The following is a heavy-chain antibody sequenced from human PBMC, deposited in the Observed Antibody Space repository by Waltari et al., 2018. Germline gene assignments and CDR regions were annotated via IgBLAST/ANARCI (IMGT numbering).Heavy chain of an antibody. V-gene: IGHV3-23*01. CDR3: ARSSGSYYTN. Sequence: EVQLLESGGGLVQPGGSLRLSCAASGFTFSSYAMSWVRGAPGRGVEGVSGIRGRGGRTYYAASVKGRFTISRDNSKNTLYLQMNSLRAEDTAVYCCARSSGSYYTNWGQGTLVTVSS. CDR2: IRGRGGRT. CDR1: GFTFSSYA. D-gene: IGHD3-10*01. J-gene: IGHJ4*02.